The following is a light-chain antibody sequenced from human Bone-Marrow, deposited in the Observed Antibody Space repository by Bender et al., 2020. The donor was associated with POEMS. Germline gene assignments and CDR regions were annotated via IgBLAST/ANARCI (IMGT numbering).Light chain of an antibody. V-gene: IGLV2-14*01. Sequence: QSALPQPASVSGSPGQSISISCTGTSSDVGRYNYASWYQQHPGKAPKLLIYDVSNRPSGVSNRFSGSKSGNTASLTISGLQAEDEADYYCSSYTSSSTYVFGTGTKVTVL. CDR3: SSYTSSSTYV. CDR2: DVS. CDR1: SSDVGRYNY. J-gene: IGLJ1*01.